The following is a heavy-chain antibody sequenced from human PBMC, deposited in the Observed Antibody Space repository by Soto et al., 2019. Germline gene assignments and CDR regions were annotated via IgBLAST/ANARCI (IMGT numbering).Heavy chain of an antibody. V-gene: IGHV3-66*01. J-gene: IGHJ6*04. CDR2: IQSGGPT. CDR1: GFTSSSKY. D-gene: IGHD2-15*01. Sequence: GGSLRLSCAASGFTSSSKYTSWVRQAPGKGLEWVSLIQSGGPTYYADSVKGRFTISRDTSENTLHLQMDSLRAEDTAVYYCARDDVLCDGGRCYGVPLDVWAKGTTVTGSS. CDR3: ARDDVLCDGGRCYGVPLDV.